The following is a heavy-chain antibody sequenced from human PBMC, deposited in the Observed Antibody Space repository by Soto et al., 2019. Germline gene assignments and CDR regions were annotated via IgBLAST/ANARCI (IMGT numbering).Heavy chain of an antibody. CDR1: GFTFSDYY. J-gene: IGHJ3*02. Sequence: PGGSLSLSCAASGFTFSDYYMSWIRQAPGKGLEWVSYISSSGSTIYYADSVKGRFTISRDNAKNSLYLQMNSLRAEDTAVYYCASARIEGEDDFDIWGQGTMVTVSS. D-gene: IGHD1-26*01. V-gene: IGHV3-11*01. CDR3: ASARIEGEDDFDI. CDR2: ISSSGSTI.